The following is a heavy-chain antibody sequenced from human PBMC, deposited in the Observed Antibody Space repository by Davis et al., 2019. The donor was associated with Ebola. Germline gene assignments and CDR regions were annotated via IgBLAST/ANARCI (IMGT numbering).Heavy chain of an antibody. CDR1: GFIFDNYA. J-gene: IGHJ3*02. CDR3: ARGGSGGWYREGGAFDI. CDR2: ISWNGDNT. Sequence: PGGSLRLSCAASGFIFDNYAMHWVRQAPGKGLEWVSLISWNGDNTFYGDSVKGRFTISRDNRNNSLYLQMKSVRPEDSALYYCARGGSGGWYREGGAFDIWGQGTVVTVSS. V-gene: IGHV3-43D*03. D-gene: IGHD6-19*01.